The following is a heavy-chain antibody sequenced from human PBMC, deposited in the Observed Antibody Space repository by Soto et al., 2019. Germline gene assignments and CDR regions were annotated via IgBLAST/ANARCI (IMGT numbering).Heavy chain of an antibody. V-gene: IGHV3-9*01. D-gene: IGHD6-19*01. CDR3: AKGPYSSGWYWDH. CDR2: ISWSSSTI. CDR1: GFKFEDYA. Sequence: GGSLRLSCTASGFKFEDYAMHWVRQAPGKGLEWVSGISWSSSTIEYADSVRGRFTIARDNGKNSLYLQMNSLRPEDTAFYYCAKGPYSSGWYWDHWGQGTLVTVSS. J-gene: IGHJ4*02.